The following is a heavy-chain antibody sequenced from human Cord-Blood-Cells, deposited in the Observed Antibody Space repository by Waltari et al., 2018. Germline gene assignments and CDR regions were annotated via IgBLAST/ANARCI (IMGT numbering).Heavy chain of an antibody. Sequence: QVQLVQSGAEVQKPGSSVKVSCKASGGTFSSYAISWVRQAPGQGLEWMGGSIQTRRTANDAQNVQGRVTITADKATSTADMELSSLRSEDTAVYYCARDLGIAAAGPLDYWGQGTLVTVSS. D-gene: IGHD6-13*01. CDR2: SIQTRRTA. CDR3: ARDLGIAAAGPLDY. J-gene: IGHJ4*02. CDR1: GGTFSSYA. V-gene: IGHV1-69*10.